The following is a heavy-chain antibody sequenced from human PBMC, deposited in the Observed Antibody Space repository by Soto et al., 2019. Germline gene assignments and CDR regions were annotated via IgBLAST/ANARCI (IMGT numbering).Heavy chain of an antibody. V-gene: IGHV3-23*01. CDR3: AKDLVSGFGTNWFDP. J-gene: IGHJ5*02. D-gene: IGHD3-10*01. CDR2: ISGSGGST. Sequence: EVQLLESGGGLVQPGGSLRLSCAASGFTFSSYAMSWVRQAPGKGLEWVSVISGSGGSTYYADSVKGRFTISRDNSKKTLYLQMNSLRAEDTAVYYCAKDLVSGFGTNWFDPWGQGTLVTVSS. CDR1: GFTFSSYA.